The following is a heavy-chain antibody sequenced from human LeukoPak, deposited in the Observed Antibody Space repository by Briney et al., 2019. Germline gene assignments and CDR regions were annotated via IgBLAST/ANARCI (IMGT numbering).Heavy chain of an antibody. D-gene: IGHD5-18*01. CDR2: IYSGGST. CDR1: GFTFTNYA. V-gene: IGHV3-53*04. Sequence: GGSLRLSCAASGFTFTNYAMSWVRQAPGKGLEWVSVIYSGGSTYYADSVKGRFTISRHNSKSTLYLQMNSLRAEDTAVYYCARDYFGGSYGYVPYWGQGTLVTVSS. CDR3: ARDYFGGSYGYVPY. J-gene: IGHJ4*02.